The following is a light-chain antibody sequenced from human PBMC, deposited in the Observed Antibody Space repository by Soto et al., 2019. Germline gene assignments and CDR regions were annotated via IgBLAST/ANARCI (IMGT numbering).Light chain of an antibody. CDR3: QQYGSSPLT. CDR1: QSVNTHHLSVTSHY. CDR2: GAS. J-gene: IGKJ4*01. Sequence: EIVLTQSPGTLSLSPGERATLYCRASQSVNTHHLSVTSHYLAWYQQKPGQAPRLLIYGASSRAAGIPDRFSGSGSGTDFTLTISRLEPEDFAVYYCQQYGSSPLTFGGGTRVEVK. V-gene: IGKV3-20*01.